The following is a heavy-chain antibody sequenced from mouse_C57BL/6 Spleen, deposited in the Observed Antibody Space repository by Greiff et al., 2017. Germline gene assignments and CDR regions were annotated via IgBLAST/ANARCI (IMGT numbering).Heavy chain of an antibody. J-gene: IGHJ2*01. CDR2: INPYNGDT. Sequence: VQLQQSGPELVKPGDSVKISCKASGYSFTGYFMNWVMQSHGKSLEWIGRINPYNGDTFYNQKFKGKATLTVDKSSSTAHMELRSLTSEDSAVYYCARDYGSTYYFDYWGQGTTLTVSS. CDR1: GYSFTGYF. D-gene: IGHD1-1*01. CDR3: ARDYGSTYYFDY. V-gene: IGHV1-20*01.